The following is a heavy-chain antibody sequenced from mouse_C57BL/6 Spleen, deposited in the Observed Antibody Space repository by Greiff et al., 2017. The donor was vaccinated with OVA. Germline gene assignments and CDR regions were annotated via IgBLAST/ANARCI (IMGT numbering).Heavy chain of an antibody. CDR2: IDPEDGET. CDR1: GFTIKDYY. D-gene: IGHD1-1*01. Sequence: VQLQQSGAELVKPGASVKLSCTASGFTIKDYYMHWVKQRTEKGLEWIGRIDPEDGETKYAPKFKGKATITADTSSNTAYLQLSSLTSEDTAVYYCARWDGSSYGYFDYWGQGTTLTVSS. CDR3: ARWDGSSYGYFDY. V-gene: IGHV14-2*01. J-gene: IGHJ2*01.